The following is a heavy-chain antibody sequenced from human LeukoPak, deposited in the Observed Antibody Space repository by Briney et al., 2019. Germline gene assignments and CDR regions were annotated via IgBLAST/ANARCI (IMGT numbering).Heavy chain of an antibody. J-gene: IGHJ3*02. V-gene: IGHV3-13*01. CDR3: ARAGDSGWYGSGAFDI. CDR2: IGTAGDT. Sequence: GGSLRLSCAAAGFTFSSYDMHWVRQATGKGLEWVSAIGTAGDTYYPGSVKGRFTISRENAKNSLYLQMNSLRAGDTAVYYCARAGDSGWYGSGAFDIWGQGTMVTVSS. CDR1: GFTFSSYD. D-gene: IGHD6-19*01.